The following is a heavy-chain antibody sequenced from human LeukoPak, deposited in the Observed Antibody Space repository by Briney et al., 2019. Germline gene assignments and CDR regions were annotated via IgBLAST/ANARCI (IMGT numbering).Heavy chain of an antibody. Sequence: SQTLSLTCALSGDSVSSNSATWNWIRQSPSRGLEWLGRTYYRSKWHNDYAVSVKSRITFTPDTSKNQFSLQLNSVITEDTAVYYCVRVIATTGYFDYWGQGTLVTVSS. CDR2: TYYRSKWHN. D-gene: IGHD6-13*01. J-gene: IGHJ4*02. CDR3: VRVIATTGYFDY. CDR1: GDSVSSNSAT. V-gene: IGHV6-1*01.